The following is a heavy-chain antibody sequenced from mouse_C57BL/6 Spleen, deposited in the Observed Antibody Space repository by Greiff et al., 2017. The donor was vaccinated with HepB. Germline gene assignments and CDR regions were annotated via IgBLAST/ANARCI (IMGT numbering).Heavy chain of an antibody. CDR3: ARDYYGNYDAMDY. CDR2: IDPSDSET. Sequence: VQLQQPGAELVRPGSSVKLSCKASGYTFTSYWMHWVKQRPIQGLEWIGSIDPSDSETHYNQKFKDKATLTVDKSSSTAYMQLSSLTSEDSAVYYCARDYYGNYDAMDYWGQGTSVTVSS. J-gene: IGHJ4*01. D-gene: IGHD2-1*01. CDR1: GYTFTSYW. V-gene: IGHV1-52*01.